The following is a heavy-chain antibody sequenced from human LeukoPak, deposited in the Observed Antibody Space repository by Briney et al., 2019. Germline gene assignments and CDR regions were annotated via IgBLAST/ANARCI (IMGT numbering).Heavy chain of an antibody. V-gene: IGHV4-59*02. CDR1: GGSVSSYY. J-gene: IGHJ3*02. D-gene: IGHD6-19*01. CDR2: IYYIGST. CDR3: ARAGSSGWYVDAFDI. Sequence: PSETLSLTCTVSGGSVSSYYWSWIRQPPGKGLEWIGYIYYIGSTTYNPSLKSRVTISVDTSKNQFSLKLSSVTAADTAVYYCARAGSSGWYVDAFDIWGQGTMVTVSS.